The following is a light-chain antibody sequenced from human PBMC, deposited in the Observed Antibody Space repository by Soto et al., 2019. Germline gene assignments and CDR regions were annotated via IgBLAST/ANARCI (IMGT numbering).Light chain of an antibody. CDR3: CSYAGSSTSYV. J-gene: IGLJ1*01. CDR1: SSDVGSYNL. V-gene: IGLV2-23*01. Sequence: QSVLTQPASVSGSPGQSITISCTGTSSDVGSYNLVSWYQQHPGKAPKLMIYEGSKRPSGVSNRFSGSKSGNTASLTISGLQAEDEADYYCCSYAGSSTSYVFGTETKVTVL. CDR2: EGS.